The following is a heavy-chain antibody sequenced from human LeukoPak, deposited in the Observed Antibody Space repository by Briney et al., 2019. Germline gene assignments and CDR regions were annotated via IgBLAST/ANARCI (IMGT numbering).Heavy chain of an antibody. D-gene: IGHD6-19*01. J-gene: IGHJ4*02. V-gene: IGHV1-2*02. CDR3: ARFLGDSSGWYYFDY. CDR1: GGTFSSYA. Sequence: ASVKVSCKASGGTFSSYAISWVRQAPGQGLEWMGWINPNSGGTNYAQKFQGRVTMTRDTSISTAYMELSRLRSDDTAVYYCARFLGDSSGWYYFDYWGQGTLVTVSS. CDR2: INPNSGGT.